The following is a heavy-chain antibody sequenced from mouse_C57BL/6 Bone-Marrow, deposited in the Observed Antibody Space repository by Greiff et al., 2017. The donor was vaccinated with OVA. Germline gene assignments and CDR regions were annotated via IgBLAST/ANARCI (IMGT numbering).Heavy chain of an antibody. CDR1: GFTFSDYG. J-gene: IGHJ2*01. D-gene: IGHD1-1*01. CDR3: ARHAYAYYFDY. V-gene: IGHV5-15*01. Sequence: VQLKESGGGLVQPGGSLKLSCAASGFTFSDYGMAWVRQAPRKGPEWVAFISNLAYSIYYADTVTGRFTISRENAKKTLYLEMSSLRSEDTAMYYCARHAYAYYFDYWGQGTTLTVSS. CDR2: ISNLAYSI.